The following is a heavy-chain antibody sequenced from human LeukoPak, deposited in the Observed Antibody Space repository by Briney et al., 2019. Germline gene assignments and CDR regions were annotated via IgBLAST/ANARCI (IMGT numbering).Heavy chain of an antibody. CDR2: IKQDGSEI. CDR3: ARGSGWYLP. CDR1: GFTFSNYW. Sequence: GGSLRLSCAASGFTFSNYWMTWVRQAPGKGLEWVANIKQDGSEIKYVDSVKGRFTISRDNAKNSLYLQMNSLRVEDTGVYYCARGSGWYLPRGQGTLVTVSS. V-gene: IGHV3-7*01. D-gene: IGHD6-19*01. J-gene: IGHJ5*02.